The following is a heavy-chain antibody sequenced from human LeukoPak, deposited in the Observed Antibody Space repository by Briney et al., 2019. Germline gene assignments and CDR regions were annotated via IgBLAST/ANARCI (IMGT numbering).Heavy chain of an antibody. J-gene: IGHJ4*02. CDR3: ARHQYTTGWYVY. Sequence: GESLQISCKGPGYSFSNYWISWVRQMPGKGLEWMGRIDPTDSYTNYSPSFQGHVTISADKSISTAYLQWSSLKASDTAIYYCARHQYTTGWYVYWGQGSLVTVSS. V-gene: IGHV5-10-1*01. D-gene: IGHD6-19*01. CDR2: IDPTDSYT. CDR1: GYSFSNYW.